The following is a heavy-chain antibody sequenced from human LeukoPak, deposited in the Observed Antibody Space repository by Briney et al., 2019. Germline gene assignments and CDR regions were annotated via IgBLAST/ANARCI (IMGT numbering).Heavy chain of an antibody. D-gene: IGHD6-13*01. V-gene: IGHV3-23*01. CDR2: IVGSGVNT. CDR1: GFTFSNYA. Sequence: PGGSLRLSCAASGFTFSNYAMSWVRQAPGKGLEWVSAIVGSGVNTYYADSVKGRFTISRDNSKNTLYLQMNSMRAADTAVYYCARAGIAAAGTVAYWGQGTLVTVSS. J-gene: IGHJ4*02. CDR3: ARAGIAAAGTVAY.